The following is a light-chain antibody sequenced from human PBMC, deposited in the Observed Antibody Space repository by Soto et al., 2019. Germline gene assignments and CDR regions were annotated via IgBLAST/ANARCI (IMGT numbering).Light chain of an antibody. V-gene: IGKV1-39*01. J-gene: IGKJ2*01. Sequence: DIQMTQSPSSLSASIGDRVTITCRASQSVRTHLNWYHQKPGKAPELLIYAASSLQAGVPSRFSGSGSGTYFTLTISSLHPEDFGDYYCQQSYSPPRTFGQGTNLEIK. CDR1: QSVRTH. CDR3: QQSYSPPRT. CDR2: AAS.